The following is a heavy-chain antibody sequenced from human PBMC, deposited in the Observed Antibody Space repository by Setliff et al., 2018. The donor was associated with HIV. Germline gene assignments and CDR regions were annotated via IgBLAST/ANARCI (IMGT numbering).Heavy chain of an antibody. J-gene: IGHJ2*01. CDR2: IYHSGST. D-gene: IGHD2-8*01. V-gene: IGHV4-38-2*02. Sequence: ASETLSLTCAVSGYSISSGYYWGWIRQPPGKGLEWIGSIYHSGSTYYNPSLKSRVTISVDTSKNQFSLKLTSVSAADTAVYYCARDGRAKGVYSHWHFDLWGRGTLVTVSS. CDR3: ARDGRAKGVYSHWHFDL. CDR1: GYSISSGYY.